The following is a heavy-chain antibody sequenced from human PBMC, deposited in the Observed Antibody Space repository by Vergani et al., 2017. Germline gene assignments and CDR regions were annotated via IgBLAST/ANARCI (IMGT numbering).Heavy chain of an antibody. D-gene: IGHD6-19*01. Sequence: EVQLVQSGAEVKKPGESLRISCKGSGYSFTSYWISWVRQMPGKGLEWMGRIDPSDSYTNYSPSFQGHVTISADKSISTACLQWSSLKASDTAMYYCARSRYSSGWYYYGMDVWGQGTTVTVSS. V-gene: IGHV5-10-1*03. J-gene: IGHJ6*02. CDR2: IDPSDSYT. CDR1: GYSFTSYW. CDR3: ARSRYSSGWYYYGMDV.